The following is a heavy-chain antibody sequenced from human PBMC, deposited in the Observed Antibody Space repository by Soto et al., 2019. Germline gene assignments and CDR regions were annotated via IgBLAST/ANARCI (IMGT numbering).Heavy chain of an antibody. D-gene: IGHD2-2*01. Sequence: PGESLKISCKGSGCSFSSYWIGWGRQMPGKGLEWMGIIYPGDSDTRYSPSFQGQVTISADKSISTAYLQWSSLKASDTAMYYCARHGGDCSITSCYFRRLPFDYRGQGTLVIVS. CDR3: ARHGGDCSITSCYFRRLPFDY. CDR1: GCSFSSYW. V-gene: IGHV5-51*01. CDR2: IYPGDSDT. J-gene: IGHJ4*02.